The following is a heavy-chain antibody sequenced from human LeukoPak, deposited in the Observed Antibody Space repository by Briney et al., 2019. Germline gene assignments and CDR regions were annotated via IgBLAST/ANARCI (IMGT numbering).Heavy chain of an antibody. CDR1: GDSISSRNW. CDR2: IFHTGST. D-gene: IGHD3-10*01. J-gene: IGHJ3*01. CDR3: ARGMWFDTLFSAFDV. V-gene: IGHV4-4*02. Sequence: SATLSLTCSVSGDSISSRNWWTWVRQTPEKGLEWIGEIFHTGSTNYNPSVEGRVTISIDKSRNHFSLMLTSVTAADTALYYCARGMWFDTLFSAFDVWGRGTMVSVSS.